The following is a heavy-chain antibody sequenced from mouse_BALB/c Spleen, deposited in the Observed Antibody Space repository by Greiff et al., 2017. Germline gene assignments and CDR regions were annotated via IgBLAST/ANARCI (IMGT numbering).Heavy chain of an antibody. CDR2: IIPTNGGT. Sequence: QVQLQQSGAELVKPGPSVKLSCKASGYTFTSSYLYWLNRRLGQGLDGFGEIIPTNGGTNFNEKFKSKATLTVDKSSRAAYMQLSNLTSEDSAVYDCTRSNSYGNYFAWFAYWGQGTLVTVSA. CDR3: TRSNSYGNYFAWFAY. J-gene: IGHJ3*01. D-gene: IGHD2-1*01. CDR1: GYTFTSSY. V-gene: IGHV1S81*02.